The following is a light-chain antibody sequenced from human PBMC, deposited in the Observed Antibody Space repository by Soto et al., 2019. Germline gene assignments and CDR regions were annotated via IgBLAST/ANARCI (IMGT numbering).Light chain of an antibody. Sequence: TVSVTTGERATLSCRASQSVSSNLAWYQQKPGQAPRLLIYGASSRASGIPARFSGSGFGTDFTLTITCLQSEDSATYSCQHYYSYPLTFGEGTKVDIK. J-gene: IGKJ4*02. CDR2: GAS. CDR1: QSVSSN. V-gene: IGKV3-15*01. CDR3: QHYYSYPLT.